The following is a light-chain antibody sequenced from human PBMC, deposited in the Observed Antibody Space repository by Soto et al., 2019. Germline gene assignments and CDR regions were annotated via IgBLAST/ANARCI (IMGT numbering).Light chain of an antibody. CDR2: VNSDGSH. Sequence: QLVLTQSPSAAASLGAAVKLTCTLSSGQSSYAIAWHQQQPEKGPRDLMKVNSDGSHSRGDGIPDRFSGSRSGAERYLTISSLQSEDEADYYCQTWGTGIQVIGGGTKVPVL. J-gene: IGLJ3*02. CDR3: QTWGTGIQV. CDR1: SGQSSYA. V-gene: IGLV4-69*01.